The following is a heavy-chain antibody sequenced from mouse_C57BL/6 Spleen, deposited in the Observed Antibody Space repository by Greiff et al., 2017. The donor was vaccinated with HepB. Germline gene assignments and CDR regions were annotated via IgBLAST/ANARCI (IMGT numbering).Heavy chain of an antibody. J-gene: IGHJ4*01. CDR1: GFTFSDYG. D-gene: IGHD2-1*01. CDR3: ARGNYNAMDY. Sequence: EVMLVESGGGLVKPGGSLKLSCAASGFTFSDYGMHWVRQAPEKGLEWVAYISSGSSTIYYADTVKGRFTISRDNAKNTRFLQMTSLRSEDTAMYYCARGNYNAMDYWGQGTSVTVSS. CDR2: ISSGSSTI. V-gene: IGHV5-17*01.